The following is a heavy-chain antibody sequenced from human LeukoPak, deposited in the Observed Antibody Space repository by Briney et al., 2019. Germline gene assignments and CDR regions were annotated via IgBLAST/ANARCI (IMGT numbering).Heavy chain of an antibody. CDR3: ARENYGDYGRWFDP. V-gene: IGHV3-48*01. CDR2: ISSSSSTI. D-gene: IGHD4-17*01. J-gene: IGHJ5*02. CDR1: GFTFSSYT. Sequence: TGGSLRLSCAASGFTFSSYTMNWVRQAPGRRLEWVSYISSSSSTISYADSVKGRFTISRDNAKNSLYLQMNSLRAEDTAVYYCARENYGDYGRWFDPWGQGTLVTVSS.